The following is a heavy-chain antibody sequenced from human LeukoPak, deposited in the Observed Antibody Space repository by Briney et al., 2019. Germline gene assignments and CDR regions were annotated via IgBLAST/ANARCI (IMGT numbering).Heavy chain of an antibody. V-gene: IGHV3-33*01. CDR2: INYDGSNR. D-gene: IGHD3-16*01. Sequence: TGGSLRPSCAASGFSLSNYGLHWVRQGPGKGLEWLAVINYDGSNRYYADSVKGRFTISKDSSENTLYLQMNSLRADDTAMYYCARWGGTRQFYFDYWGQGTLATVSS. CDR3: ARWGGTRQFYFDY. CDR1: GFSLSNYG. J-gene: IGHJ4*02.